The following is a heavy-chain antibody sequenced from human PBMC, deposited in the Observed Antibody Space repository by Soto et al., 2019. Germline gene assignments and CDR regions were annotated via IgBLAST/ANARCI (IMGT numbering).Heavy chain of an antibody. Sequence: GSGPTLVNPTQTLTLTCTFSGFSLRTSGVGVGWIRQSPGKALEWLALIYWNDDKRYTPSLKSRLTITADTSKNQVVLTMTNMDPVDTATYYCAHRSKYDNSDPESQIFRDWGQGTLVTVSS. CDR3: AHRSKYDNSDPESQIFRD. J-gene: IGHJ4*02. D-gene: IGHD3-22*01. CDR2: IYWNDDK. CDR1: GFSLRTSGVG. V-gene: IGHV2-5*01.